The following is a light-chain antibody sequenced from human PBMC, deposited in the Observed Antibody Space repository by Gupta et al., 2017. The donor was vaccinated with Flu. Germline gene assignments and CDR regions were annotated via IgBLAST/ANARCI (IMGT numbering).Light chain of an antibody. V-gene: IGKV3-20*01. CDR2: GAS. J-gene: IGKJ2*01. Sequence: RDTLSCRARQSVSSRYLAWYQQKPGQAPRLLLYGASSSSTGIPDRFSGSGSGTDFTLTISRLEPEDFAVYYCQQYGSSPPYTFGQGTKLEIK. CDR1: QSVSSRY. CDR3: QQYGSSPPYT.